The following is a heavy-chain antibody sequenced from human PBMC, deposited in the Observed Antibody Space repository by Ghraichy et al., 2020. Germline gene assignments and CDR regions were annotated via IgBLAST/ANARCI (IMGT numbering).Heavy chain of an antibody. J-gene: IGHJ3*02. Sequence: ERRSITCTVSGGSISSYFWSWIRQPPGKGLEWIGYIYDSSSTNYNPSLKSRVTISVDTSKNQFSLSLSSVTAADTAVYYCARDFYYYDSSGYSRAFDIWGQGTMVIVSS. CDR1: GGSISSYF. V-gene: IGHV4-59*01. CDR3: ARDFYYYDSSGYSRAFDI. D-gene: IGHD3-22*01. CDR2: IYDSSST.